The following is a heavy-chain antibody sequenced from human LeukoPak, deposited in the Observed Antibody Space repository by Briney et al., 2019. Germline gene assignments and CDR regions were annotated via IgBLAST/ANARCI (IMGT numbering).Heavy chain of an antibody. CDR3: ARDIGLRKAAPPGWFDP. CDR2: IKQDGSEK. D-gene: IGHD6-6*01. J-gene: IGHJ5*02. CDR1: GFTFSSYW. V-gene: IGHV3-7*01. Sequence: PGGSLRLSCAASGFTFSSYWMSWVRQAPGKGLEWVASIKQDGSEKYCVDSVKGRFTISRDNANNSLYLQMNSLRADDTAVYYCARDIGLRKAAPPGWFDPWGPGDLVTVSS.